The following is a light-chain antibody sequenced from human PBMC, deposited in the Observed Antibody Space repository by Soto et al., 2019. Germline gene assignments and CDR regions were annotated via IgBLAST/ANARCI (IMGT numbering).Light chain of an antibody. J-gene: IGKJ1*01. CDR1: QAIRTE. CDR2: GTS. Sequence: AIQMTQSPSSLSASVGDRVIITCRASQAIRTELGWYQQRPGKAPKLLIYGTSNLQSGVPSRFSGSGSGTDFTLTINGLQPEDFATYYCLQDYSYTRTFGQGTKVDVK. CDR3: LQDYSYTRT. V-gene: IGKV1-6*01.